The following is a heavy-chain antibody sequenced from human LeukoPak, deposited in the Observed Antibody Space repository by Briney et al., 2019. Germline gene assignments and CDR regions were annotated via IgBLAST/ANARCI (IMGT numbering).Heavy chain of an antibody. CDR1: GGSFSGYY. Sequence: SETLSLTCAVYGGSFSGYYWSWIRQPPGKGLEWIGEINHSGSTNYNPSLKSRVTISVDTSKNQFSLKLSSVTAADTAVYYRARTQGYYDRSGYYYFDYWGQGTLVTVSS. J-gene: IGHJ4*02. D-gene: IGHD3-22*01. CDR3: ARTQGYYDRSGYYYFDY. CDR2: INHSGST. V-gene: IGHV4-34*01.